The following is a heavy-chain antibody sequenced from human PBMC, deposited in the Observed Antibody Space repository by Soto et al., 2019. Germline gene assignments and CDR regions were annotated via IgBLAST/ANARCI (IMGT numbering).Heavy chain of an antibody. V-gene: IGHV3-74*01. CDR1: GFTFSNSW. Sequence: EVQLVESGGGLVQPGGSLRLSCAASGFTFSNSWMHWVRQVPGKGLVWVSHINNDGSSTTYAGSVKGRFTISRDNAKSTLERQMDSLRVEDTAVSYCARDRTAASADYWGQGTLVSVSS. CDR2: INNDGSST. J-gene: IGHJ4*02. CDR3: ARDRTAASADY. D-gene: IGHD6-13*01.